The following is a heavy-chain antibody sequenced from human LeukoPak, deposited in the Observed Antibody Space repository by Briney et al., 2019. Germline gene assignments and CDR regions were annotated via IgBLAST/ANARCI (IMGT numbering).Heavy chain of an antibody. CDR1: GFTFSKYG. Sequence: GGSLRLSCATSGFTFSKYGMHWVRQAPGKGLEWVAVIWHDESRTHYADSVKGRFTISRDNSKNTLYLQMNSLRAEDTAVYYCARVDEQLVRGYYYYMDVWGKGTTVTVSS. J-gene: IGHJ6*03. CDR2: IWHDESRT. D-gene: IGHD6-6*01. CDR3: ARVDEQLVRGYYYYMDV. V-gene: IGHV3-33*01.